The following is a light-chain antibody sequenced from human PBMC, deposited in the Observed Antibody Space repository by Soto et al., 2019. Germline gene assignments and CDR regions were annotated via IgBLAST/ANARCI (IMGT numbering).Light chain of an antibody. V-gene: IGKV3-20*01. CDR3: QQYGSSWT. CDR1: QSVSSTY. J-gene: IGKJ1*01. CDR2: GAS. Sequence: EIVLSPFPRTPSLSPGERATLSCRASQSVSSTYLAWYQQKPGQAPRLLIYGASSRATGIPDRFSGSGSGTDFILTISRLEPEDFAMYYCQQYGSSWTFGQGTKVDIK.